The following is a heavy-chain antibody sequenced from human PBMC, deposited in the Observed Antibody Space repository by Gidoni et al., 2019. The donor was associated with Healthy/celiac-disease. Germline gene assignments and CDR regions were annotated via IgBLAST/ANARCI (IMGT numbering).Heavy chain of an antibody. D-gene: IGHD2-21*02. CDR3: AKDRGAYCGGDCYSRGDHYGMDV. J-gene: IGHJ6*02. V-gene: IGHV3-30*18. CDR1: GFTFSSYG. CDR2: ISYDGSNK. Sequence: QVQLVESGGGVVQPGRSLRLSCAASGFTFSSYGMHWVRQAPGKGLEWVAVISYDGSNKYYADSVKGRFTISRDNSKNTLYLQMNSLRAEDTAVYYCAKDRGAYCGGDCYSRGDHYGMDVWGQGTTVTVSS.